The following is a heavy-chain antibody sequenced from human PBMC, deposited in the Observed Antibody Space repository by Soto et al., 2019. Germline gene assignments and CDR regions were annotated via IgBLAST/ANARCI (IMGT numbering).Heavy chain of an antibody. CDR1: GGSISSNNFY. Sequence: SETLSLTCTVSGGSISSNNFYWAWIRQPPGKGLEWIGSIYYSGSTYYNPSLKSRVTISVDTSKNQFSLKLSSVTAADTAVYYCASHVGTAAPYPTLHYYYGMDVWGQGTTVTVSS. D-gene: IGHD6-13*01. V-gene: IGHV4-39*01. CDR2: IYYSGST. J-gene: IGHJ6*02. CDR3: ASHVGTAAPYPTLHYYYGMDV.